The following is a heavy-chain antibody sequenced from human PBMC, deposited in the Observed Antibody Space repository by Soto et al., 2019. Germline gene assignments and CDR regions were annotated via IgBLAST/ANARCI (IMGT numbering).Heavy chain of an antibody. CDR1: GYTFSTST. CDR2: IKAYSGNT. CDR3: AIANYGDDDY. D-gene: IGHD4-17*01. V-gene: IGHV1-18*04. Sequence: LVQSGAEAKKPGTSVKVSCKASGYTFSTSTISWVRQAPGQGLEWLGWIKAYSGNTNYAPKLQGGVTMTTDTSTSTAYLELRSLTNDDTAMYYCAIANYGDDDYWGQGTLVTVSS. J-gene: IGHJ4*02.